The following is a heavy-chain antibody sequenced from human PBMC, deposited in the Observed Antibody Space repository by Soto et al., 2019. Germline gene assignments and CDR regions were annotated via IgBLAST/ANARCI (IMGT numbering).Heavy chain of an antibody. D-gene: IGHD2-2*01. CDR3: AKDREYQLLWGYFGY. V-gene: IGHV3-9*01. CDR1: GFTFDDHA. J-gene: IGHJ4*02. Sequence: EVQLMESGGDLVQPGTSLRISCVASGFTFDDHAMHWVRRTPGRGLEWVAGLSGNSDTVGYAVSVKGRFTISRDNAKNSLQLQMNSLRPEDTALYYCAKDREYQLLWGYFGYGGQGTRVTVSS. CDR2: LSGNSDTV.